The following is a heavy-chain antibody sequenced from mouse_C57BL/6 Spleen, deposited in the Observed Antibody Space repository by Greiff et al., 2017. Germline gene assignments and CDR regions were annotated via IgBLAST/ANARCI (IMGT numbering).Heavy chain of an antibody. CDR2: IHPNRGST. CDR3: ASHYYYSSSRFAY. V-gene: IGHV1-64*01. D-gene: IGHD1-1*01. CDR1: GYTFTSYW. J-gene: IGHJ3*01. Sequence: QVQLQQPGAELVKPGASVKLSCKASGYTFTSYWMHWVKQRPGQGLEWIGMIHPNRGSTNYNEKFKRKATLTVDKSSSTAYMQLSSLTSEDSAVYYCASHYYYSSSRFAYWGQGTLVTVSA.